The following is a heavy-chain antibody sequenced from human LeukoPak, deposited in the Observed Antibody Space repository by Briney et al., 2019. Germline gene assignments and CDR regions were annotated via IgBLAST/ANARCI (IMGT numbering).Heavy chain of an antibody. J-gene: IGHJ4*02. Sequence: GGSLRLSCAASGFSFNTYWMHWVRQTPGKGLVWVARINSDGSSTNYADSVKGRFTISRDNAKDTLYLQMTRLRAEDTAVYYCARVFLSSTWYDYWGQGTLVTVSS. CDR3: ARVFLSSTWYDY. CDR1: GFSFNTYW. V-gene: IGHV3-74*01. D-gene: IGHD6-13*01. CDR2: INSDGSST.